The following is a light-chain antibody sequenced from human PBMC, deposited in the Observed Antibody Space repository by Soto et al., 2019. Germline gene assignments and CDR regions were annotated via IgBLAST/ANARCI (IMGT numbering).Light chain of an antibody. Sequence: EIVLTQSPGTLSLSPGERATLSYRASQSVSSSYLAWYQQKPGQAPRLLIYGASSRATGIPDRFSGSGSGTDFTLTISRLEPEDFAVYYCQQYADTFGQGTKLEIK. CDR2: GAS. V-gene: IGKV3-20*01. CDR1: QSVSSSY. J-gene: IGKJ2*01. CDR3: QQYADT.